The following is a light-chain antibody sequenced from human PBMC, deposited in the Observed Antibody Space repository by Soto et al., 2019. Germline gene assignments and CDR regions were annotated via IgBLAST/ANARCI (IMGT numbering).Light chain of an antibody. CDR2: DAS. J-gene: IGKJ1*01. V-gene: IGKV3-11*01. Sequence: EIVLTQSPATLSLSPGERATLSCRASQSVSSYLAWYQQKPGQAPRLLIYDASNRATGIPPRFSGSGSGTNLTLTISRPEPEDFAVYYCQQRSHVLWTFGPGTKVEIK. CDR1: QSVSSY. CDR3: QQRSHVLWT.